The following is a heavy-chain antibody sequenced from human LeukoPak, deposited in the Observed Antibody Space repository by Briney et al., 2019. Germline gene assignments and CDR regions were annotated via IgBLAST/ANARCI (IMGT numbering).Heavy chain of an antibody. Sequence: ASVKVSCKASGNTLTSYYMHWVRQTPGQGLEWMGIINPSGGSTSYAQKFQGRVTMTRDTSTSTGYMELSSLRSEDTAVYYCARVGYCSGDSCYNDYWGQGTLVTVSS. CDR1: GNTLTSYY. J-gene: IGHJ4*02. CDR3: ARVGYCSGDSCYNDY. D-gene: IGHD2-15*01. CDR2: INPSGGST. V-gene: IGHV1-46*01.